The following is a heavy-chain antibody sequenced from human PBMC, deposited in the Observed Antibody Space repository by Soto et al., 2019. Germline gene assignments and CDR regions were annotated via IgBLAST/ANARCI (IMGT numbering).Heavy chain of an antibody. CDR3: TTDPLGYCSSTSCLTTGYYFDY. CDR2: IKSKTDGGTT. D-gene: IGHD2-2*01. CDR1: GFTFSNAW. V-gene: IGHV3-15*01. Sequence: EVQLVESGGGLVKPGGSLRLSCAASGFTFSNAWMSWVRQAPGKGLEWVGRIKSKTDGGTTDYAAPVKGRFTISRDDSNNTLYLQMNSLKTEDTAVYYCTTDPLGYCSSTSCLTTGYYFDYWGQGTLVTVSS. J-gene: IGHJ4*02.